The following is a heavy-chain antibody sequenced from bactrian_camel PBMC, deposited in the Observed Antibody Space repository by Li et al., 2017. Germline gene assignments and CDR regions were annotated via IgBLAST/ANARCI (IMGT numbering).Heavy chain of an antibody. Sequence: VQLVESGGDFLQPGGSLKHSCAASGYVDKGFCIGWVRQTPGKGLEWVSDINSSGRTTNYADSVKGRFTIPQDNAQNTVYLQMNSLKPEDTAMYYCTKDRSYGTRNWAQSTRGQGTQVTVS. D-gene: IGHD3*01. V-gene: IGHV3S40*01. CDR1: GYVDKGFC. J-gene: IGHJ4*01. CDR3: TKDRSYGTRNWAQST. CDR2: INSSGRTT.